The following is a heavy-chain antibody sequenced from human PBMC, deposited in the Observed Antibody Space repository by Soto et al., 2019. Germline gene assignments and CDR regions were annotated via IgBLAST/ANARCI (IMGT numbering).Heavy chain of an antibody. V-gene: IGHV3-9*01. CDR3: AKHTRAVAGRRYYGMDV. CDR1: GFTFDDYA. J-gene: IGHJ6*02. D-gene: IGHD6-19*01. Sequence: EVQLVESGGGLVQPGRSLRLSCAASGFTFDDYAMHWVRQAPGKGLEWVSGIRWNSGSIGYADSVKGRFTISRDNAKNSLYLQMNSLRAEDTALYYCAKHTRAVAGRRYYGMDVWGQGTTVTVSS. CDR2: IRWNSGSI.